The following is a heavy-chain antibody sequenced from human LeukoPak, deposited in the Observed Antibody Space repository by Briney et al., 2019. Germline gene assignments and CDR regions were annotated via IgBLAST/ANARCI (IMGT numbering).Heavy chain of an antibody. D-gene: IGHD5-24*01. V-gene: IGHV4-59*01. CDR2: IFYSGSS. J-gene: IGHJ2*01. CDR1: GGSISSYY. CDR3: ARDSGVEMAAISNWYFDL. Sequence: PSETLSLTCTVSGGSISSYYWSWIRQPPGKGLEWIGYIFYSGSSNYNPSLKSRVTTSVDTSKNQFSLKLSSVTAADTAVYYCARDSGVEMAAISNWYFDLWGRGTLVTVSS.